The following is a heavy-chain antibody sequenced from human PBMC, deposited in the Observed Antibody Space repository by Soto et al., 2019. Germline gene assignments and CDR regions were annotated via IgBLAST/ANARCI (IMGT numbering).Heavy chain of an antibody. V-gene: IGHV4-61*01. J-gene: IGHJ5*02. CDR3: AAGYSNSVFDP. CDR1: GGSVSSGSFY. D-gene: IGHD6-13*01. CDR2: VYYIGRT. Sequence: QVQLQESGPGLVKPSETLSLSCTVSGGSVSSGSFYWSWIRQPPGMGLEWIGFVYYIGRTNYNPSLKSRVAISVDTSKNQFSLKLISVTAADTAVYYCAAGYSNSVFDPWGQGTLVTVSS.